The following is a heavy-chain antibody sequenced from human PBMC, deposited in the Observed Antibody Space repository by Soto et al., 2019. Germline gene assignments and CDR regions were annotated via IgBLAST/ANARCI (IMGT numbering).Heavy chain of an antibody. V-gene: IGHV3-30-3*01. CDR3: AREGGGNGEANWFDP. D-gene: IGHD2-15*01. Sequence: QVQLMESGGGVVQPGRSLRLSCAASGFTFSSYAMHWVRQAPGKGLEWVAVISYDGSNKYYADSVKGRFTISRDNSKNTLYLQMNSLRAEDTAVYYCAREGGGNGEANWFDPWGQGTLVTVSS. J-gene: IGHJ5*02. CDR1: GFTFSSYA. CDR2: ISYDGSNK.